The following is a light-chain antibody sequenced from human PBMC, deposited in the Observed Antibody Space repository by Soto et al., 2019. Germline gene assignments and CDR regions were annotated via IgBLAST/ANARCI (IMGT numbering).Light chain of an antibody. CDR2: AAS. CDR1: ETVSSDL. Sequence: ERVLTQSPCTLSLSPGDRAALSCRASETVSSDLLALYQQKPGQAPRLLIYAASSRATGIPDRFSGTGSERDFTLTISGLEPEDFAVYYCLKYGRSPGWTFGQGTKVDIK. CDR3: LKYGRSPGWT. V-gene: IGKV3-20*01. J-gene: IGKJ1*01.